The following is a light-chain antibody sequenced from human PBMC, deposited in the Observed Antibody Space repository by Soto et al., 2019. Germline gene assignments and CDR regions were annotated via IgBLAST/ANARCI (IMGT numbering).Light chain of an antibody. CDR3: TSFAGSGTYV. CDR1: SSDVGGYNY. V-gene: IGLV2-14*01. Sequence: QSVLTQPASVSGSPGQSIAISCTGTSSDVGGYNYVSWYQQHPGKAPKLIIFDVTNRPSGVSDRFPGSKSGSTASLTISGLQADDEADYYCTSFAGSGTYVFGTGTKVTVL. CDR2: DVT. J-gene: IGLJ1*01.